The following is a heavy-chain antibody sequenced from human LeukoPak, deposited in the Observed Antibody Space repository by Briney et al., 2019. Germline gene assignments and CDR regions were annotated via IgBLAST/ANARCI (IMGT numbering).Heavy chain of an antibody. J-gene: IGHJ4*02. D-gene: IGHD3-10*01. CDR2: IKYDGSEK. Sequence: PRGSLRLSCVVSGLTFSGYWMYWVRQAPGKGLEWVANIKYDGSEKYYVDSVKGRFTISRDNAKNSLYLQMNSLRAEDTAVYYCARLRGSQYFDYWGQGTLVTVSS. V-gene: IGHV3-7*03. CDR3: ARLRGSQYFDY. CDR1: GLTFSGYW.